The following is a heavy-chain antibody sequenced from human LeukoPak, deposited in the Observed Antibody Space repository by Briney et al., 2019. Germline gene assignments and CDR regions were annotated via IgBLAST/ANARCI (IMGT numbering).Heavy chain of an antibody. CDR3: ARHPNRGKWELHFDY. J-gene: IGHJ4*02. V-gene: IGHV3-7*01. CDR1: GFTFSSYW. CDR2: IKEDGSEK. Sequence: GGSLRLSCAASGFTFSSYWMSWVRQAPGKGLEWVANIKEDGSEKYYVDSVRGRFTISRDNAENSLSLQMNSLRAEDTAVYYCARHPNRGKWELHFDYWGQGTLVTVSS. D-gene: IGHD1-26*01.